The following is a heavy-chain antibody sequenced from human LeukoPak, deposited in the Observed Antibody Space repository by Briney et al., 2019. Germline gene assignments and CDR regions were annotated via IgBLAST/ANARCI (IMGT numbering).Heavy chain of an antibody. Sequence: SETLSLTCAVYGGSFSGYYWSWIRQPPGKGLEWIGSIYYSGSTYYNSSLKSRVTISVDTSRNQFSLKLSSVTAADTAVYYCARAAKGYYYDSSGRGWFDPWGQGTLVTVSS. J-gene: IGHJ5*02. CDR3: ARAAKGYYYDSSGRGWFDP. V-gene: IGHV4-34*01. CDR1: GGSFSGYY. CDR2: IYYSGST. D-gene: IGHD3-22*01.